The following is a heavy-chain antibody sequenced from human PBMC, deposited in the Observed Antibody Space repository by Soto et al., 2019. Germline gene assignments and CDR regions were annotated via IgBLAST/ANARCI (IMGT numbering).Heavy chain of an antibody. J-gene: IGHJ4*02. CDR3: ARAPMVLSRSYFDS. V-gene: IGHV4-59*01. Sequence: TSETLSLTCTVSGGSISNFYWGWIRQPPGKGLEWIGYISYSGNTNYNPSLKSRVSISVDTSKNQLSLNLTSVTAADTAVYYCARAPMVLSRSYFDSWGQGTPVTVSS. CDR2: ISYSGNT. CDR1: GGSISNFY. D-gene: IGHD2-8*01.